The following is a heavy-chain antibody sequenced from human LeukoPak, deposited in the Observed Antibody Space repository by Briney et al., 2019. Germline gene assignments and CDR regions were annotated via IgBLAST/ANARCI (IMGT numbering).Heavy chain of an antibody. CDR1: GYTFTGYY. D-gene: IGHD3-22*01. CDR3: AREGHLSGYYFPDY. Sequence: ASVKVSCKASGYTFTGYYMHWVRQAPGQGLEWMGRINPNSGGTNYAQKFQGRVTMTRDTSISTAYMELSRLRSDGTAVYYCAREGHLSGYYFPDYWGQGTVVTVSS. J-gene: IGHJ4*02. V-gene: IGHV1-2*06. CDR2: INPNSGGT.